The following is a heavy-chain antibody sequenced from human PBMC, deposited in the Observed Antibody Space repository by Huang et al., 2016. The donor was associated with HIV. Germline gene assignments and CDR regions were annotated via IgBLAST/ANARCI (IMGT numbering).Heavy chain of an antibody. D-gene: IGHD4-17*01. V-gene: IGHV1-18*04. Sequence: QVQLAQSGAEVKKPGASVKVSCRASGYTFISYGITWVRQAPGQGLEWMGWISPSYGYTNYAQQFQGRVTMTTDTSTNTVYMEVRSLRSDDTAVYYCARDLGTTVVPDGMDVWGQGTTVTVSS. CDR1: GYTFISYG. CDR2: ISPSYGYT. CDR3: ARDLGTTVVPDGMDV. J-gene: IGHJ6*02.